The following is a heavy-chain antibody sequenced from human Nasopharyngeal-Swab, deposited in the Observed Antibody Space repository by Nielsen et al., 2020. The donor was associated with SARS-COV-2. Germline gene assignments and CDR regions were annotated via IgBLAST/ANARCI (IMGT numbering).Heavy chain of an antibody. V-gene: IGHV3-23*01. CDR1: GFGFSAFA. J-gene: IGHJ4*02. Sequence: EGSLRLSCAASGFGFSAFAMSWVRQAPGKGLEWVSAAGGNDGSTFYADSVRGRFTISRDNSKNTLYLQMNSLRAEDTALYYCAKKYGIRGWYVGLDYWGQGTQVTVSS. D-gene: IGHD6-19*01. CDR3: AKKYGIRGWYVGLDY. CDR2: AGGNDGST.